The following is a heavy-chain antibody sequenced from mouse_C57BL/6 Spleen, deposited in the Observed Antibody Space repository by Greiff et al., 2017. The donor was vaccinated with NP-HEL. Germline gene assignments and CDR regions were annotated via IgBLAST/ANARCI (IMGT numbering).Heavy chain of an antibody. Sequence: EVKLVESGGGLVQPGGSLSLSCAASGFTFTDYYMSWVRQPPGKALEWLGFIRNKATGYTTEYSASVKGRFTISRDNSQSILYLQMNALRAEDSATYYCARWATMVTTDAMDYWGQGTSVTVSS. CDR2: IRNKATGYTT. J-gene: IGHJ4*01. CDR3: ARWATMVTTDAMDY. CDR1: GFTFTDYY. D-gene: IGHD2-2*01. V-gene: IGHV7-3*01.